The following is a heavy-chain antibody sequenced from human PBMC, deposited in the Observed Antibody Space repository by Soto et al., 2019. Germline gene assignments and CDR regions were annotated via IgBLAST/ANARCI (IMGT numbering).Heavy chain of an antibody. CDR1: GASISGFY. Sequence: XEALSLTFTVSGASISGFYWSWILKSAGKGLEWIGRIYATGTTDYNPSLKSRVMMSVDTSKKQFSLKLRSVTAADTAVYYCVRDGTKTLRDWFDPWGQGISVTVSS. CDR3: VRDGTKTLRDWFDP. J-gene: IGHJ5*02. CDR2: IYATGTT. V-gene: IGHV4-4*07. D-gene: IGHD1-1*01.